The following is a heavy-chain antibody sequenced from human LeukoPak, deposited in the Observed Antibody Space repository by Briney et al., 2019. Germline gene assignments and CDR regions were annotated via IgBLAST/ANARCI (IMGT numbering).Heavy chain of an antibody. CDR2: AYYTGST. CDR1: GGSIRNSNYY. V-gene: IGHV4-39*01. J-gene: IGHJ4*02. CDR3: ARHAGSYYTYNFDS. Sequence: SETLSLTCTVSGGSIRNSNYYWGWVRQPPGKGLEWIASAYYTGSTNYKPSLRIRVIMSVDTSKNQFSLMLSSVTAADTAIYYCARHAGSYYTYNFDSWGQGALVTVSS. D-gene: IGHD4-11*01.